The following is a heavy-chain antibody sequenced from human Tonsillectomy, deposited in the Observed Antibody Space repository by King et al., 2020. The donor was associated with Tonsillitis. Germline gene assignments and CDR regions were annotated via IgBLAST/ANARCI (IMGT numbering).Heavy chain of an antibody. J-gene: IGHJ4*02. V-gene: IGHV4-31*03. CDR1: GVSISSGGYY. Sequence: QLQLQESGPGLVKPSHTLSLTCSVSGVSISSGGYYWSWIRQDPGKVLDWLGYIDYSWCTYYNPSLQRRVSMSVDTSKNQFSLSLTSVTAADTAVYFCASYHCSGTTCYWGYWGQGTLVTVSS. D-gene: IGHD2-2*01. CDR3: ASYHCSGTTCYWGY. CDR2: IDYSWCT.